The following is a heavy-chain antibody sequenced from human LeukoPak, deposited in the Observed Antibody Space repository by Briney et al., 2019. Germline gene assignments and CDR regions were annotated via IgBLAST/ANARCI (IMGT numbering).Heavy chain of an antibody. D-gene: IGHD3-10*01. Sequence: GGSMRLFSAASGFSCRSFDMSLVRPAPGKGLEWVSGISGSSGSTYYADSVKGRFTISRDNSKNTLYLQMNSLRAEDTAVYYCARHNYGLDAFDIWGQGTMVTVSS. CDR1: GFSCRSFD. CDR2: ISGSSGST. J-gene: IGHJ3*02. CDR3: ARHNYGLDAFDI. V-gene: IGHV3-23*01.